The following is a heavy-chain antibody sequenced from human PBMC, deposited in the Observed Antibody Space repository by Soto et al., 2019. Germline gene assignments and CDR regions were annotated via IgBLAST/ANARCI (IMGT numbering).Heavy chain of an antibody. Sequence: QVQLQQWGAGLLKPSETLSLTCAVYGGSFSGYYWSWIRQPPGKGLEWIGEINHSGSTNYNPSLKSQVTISVDTSKNQFSLKLSSVTAADTAVYYCARVRGSYDWFDPWGQGTLVTVSS. CDR2: INHSGST. CDR1: GGSFSGYY. J-gene: IGHJ5*02. V-gene: IGHV4-34*01. D-gene: IGHD1-26*01. CDR3: ARVRGSYDWFDP.